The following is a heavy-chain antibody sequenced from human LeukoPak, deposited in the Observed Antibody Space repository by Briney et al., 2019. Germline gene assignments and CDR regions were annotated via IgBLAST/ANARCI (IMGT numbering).Heavy chain of an antibody. V-gene: IGHV1-8*01. Sequence: ASVKVSCKASGYTFTSYDINWVRQATGQGLEWMGWMNPNSGNTGYAQKFQGRVTMTRNTSISTAYMELSSLRSEDTAVYYCARGDGYYGSGSYYNKRTYDYWGQGTLVTVSS. CDR2: MNPNSGNT. D-gene: IGHD3-10*01. J-gene: IGHJ4*02. CDR3: ARGDGYYGSGSYYNKRTYDY. CDR1: GYTFTSYD.